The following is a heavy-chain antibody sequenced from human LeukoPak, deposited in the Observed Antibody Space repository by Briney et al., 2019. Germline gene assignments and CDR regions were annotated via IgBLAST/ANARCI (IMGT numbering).Heavy chain of an antibody. CDR2: MSYDGSNQ. V-gene: IGHV3-30-3*01. CDR3: ARYQTFRGSWFFDL. J-gene: IGHJ2*01. Sequence: GGSLRLSCAASGFTFTSYNLHWLRQAPGKGLEWVALMSYDGSNQYYADYVKGRFSIYRDTSKNTLYMQMNTLRAEDTAVYYCARYQTFRGSWFFDLWGRGTLVTVSS. D-gene: IGHD3-3*02. CDR1: GFTFTSYN.